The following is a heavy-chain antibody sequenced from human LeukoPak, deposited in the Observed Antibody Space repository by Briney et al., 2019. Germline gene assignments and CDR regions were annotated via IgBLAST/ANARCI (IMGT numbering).Heavy chain of an antibody. CDR2: ISYDGSNK. J-gene: IGHJ6*02. CDR3: ARETGKRGMDV. D-gene: IGHD1-1*01. V-gene: IGHV3-30-3*01. Sequence: PGRSLRLSCAASGFTFNTYVMHWVRQAPGKGLEWVAVISYDGSNKYYADSVKGRFTISRDNAKNTLYLQMNSLRAEDTAVYYCARETGKRGMDVWGQGTTVTVS. CDR1: GFTFNTYV.